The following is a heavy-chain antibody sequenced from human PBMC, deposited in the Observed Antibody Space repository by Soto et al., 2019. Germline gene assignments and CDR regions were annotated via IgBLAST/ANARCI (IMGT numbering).Heavy chain of an antibody. J-gene: IGHJ4*02. CDR2: INHSGST. D-gene: IGHD6-19*01. CDR1: GGSFSGYY. V-gene: IGHV4-34*01. Sequence: PSEILSLTCTVSGGSFSGYYWSWIRQPPGKGLEWIGEINHSGSTNYNPSLKSRVTISVDTSKNQFSLKLSSVTAADTAVYYCARAKWLLDYWGQGTLVTVSS. CDR3: ARAKWLLDY.